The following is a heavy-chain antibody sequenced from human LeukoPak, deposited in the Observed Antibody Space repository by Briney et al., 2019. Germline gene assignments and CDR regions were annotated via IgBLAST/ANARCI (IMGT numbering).Heavy chain of an antibody. D-gene: IGHD1-26*01. CDR1: GFTFSSYG. V-gene: IGHV3-30*03. J-gene: IGHJ4*02. CDR2: ISYDGSNK. CDR3: TRELGGSYNDY. Sequence: GGSLRLSSAPSGFTFSSYGMHWVRQAPGKGLEWVAVISYDGSNKYYADSVKGRFTISRDNSKNTLYLQMNSLRAEDTAVYYCTRELGGSYNDYWGQGTPVTVSS.